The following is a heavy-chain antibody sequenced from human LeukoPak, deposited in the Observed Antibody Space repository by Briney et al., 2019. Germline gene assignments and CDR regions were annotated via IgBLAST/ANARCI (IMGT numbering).Heavy chain of an antibody. CDR2: ISGSGGST. Sequence: GGSLRLSCAASGFTFSSYAMSWVRQAPGKGLEWVSAISGSGGSTYYADSVKGRFTISRDNSKNTLYLQMNSLRAEDTAVYYCAKGTYSSSWYHNDYYFDYWGQGTLVTVSS. CDR3: AKGTYSSSWYHNDYYFDY. D-gene: IGHD6-13*01. CDR1: GFTFSSYA. J-gene: IGHJ4*02. V-gene: IGHV3-23*01.